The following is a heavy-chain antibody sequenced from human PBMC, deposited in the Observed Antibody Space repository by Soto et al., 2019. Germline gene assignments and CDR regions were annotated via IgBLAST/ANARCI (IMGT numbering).Heavy chain of an antibody. V-gene: IGHV1-69*06. CDR2: IIPIFGTA. CDR3: ARRKQLVGYYYYGMDV. J-gene: IGHJ6*02. Sequence: SVKVSCKASGGTFSSYAISWVRQAPGQGLEWMGGIIPIFGTANYAQKFQGRVTITADKSTSTAYMELSSLRSEDTAVYYCARRKQLVGYYYYGMDVWGQGTTVTVSS. D-gene: IGHD6-6*01. CDR1: GGTFSSYA.